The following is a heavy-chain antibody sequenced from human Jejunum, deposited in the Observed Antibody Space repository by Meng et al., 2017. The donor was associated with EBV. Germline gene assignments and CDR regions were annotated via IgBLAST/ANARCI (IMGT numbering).Heavy chain of an antibody. CDR2: INTANGHP. V-gene: IGHV7-4-1*02. J-gene: IGHJ4*02. CDR1: GYTFTDYA. CDR3: ARYSGSYSLAN. Sequence: GQLVESGYALKKPGASLRLSCQASGYTFTDYAIIWVRQAPGQGLEWMGWINTANGHPTYAQAFTGRFVFSLDTSVNTAFLQISDLKAEDSALYYCARYSGSYSLANWGQGTLVTVSS. D-gene: IGHD3-10*01.